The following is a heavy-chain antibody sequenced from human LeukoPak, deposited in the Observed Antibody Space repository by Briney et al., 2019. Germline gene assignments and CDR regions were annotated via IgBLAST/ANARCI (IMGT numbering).Heavy chain of an antibody. J-gene: IGHJ4*02. D-gene: IGHD1-26*01. Sequence: GGSLRLSCGASGFTFSSYSMNWVRQAPGKGLEWVSSISGSSTYIYYADSVKGRSTISRDNAKNSLYLQMNSLRAEDTAVYYCARERLSGSWYFAHWGQGTLVTVSS. CDR2: ISGSSTYI. V-gene: IGHV3-21*04. CDR3: ARERLSGSWYFAH. CDR1: GFTFSSYS.